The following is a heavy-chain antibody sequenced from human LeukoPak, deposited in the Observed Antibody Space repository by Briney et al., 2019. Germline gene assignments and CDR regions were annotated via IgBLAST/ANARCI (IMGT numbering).Heavy chain of an antibody. CDR2: IYYSGST. D-gene: IGHD1-1*01. CDR1: GGSISSYY. V-gene: IGHV4-59*08. CDR3: ARGFLRWNRNYYYYMDV. Sequence: SETLSLTCTVSGGSISSYYWSWIRQPPGKGLEWIGYIYYSGSTNYNPSLKSPVTISVDTSKNQFSLKLSSVTAADTAVYYCARGFLRWNRNYYYYMDVWGKGTTVTVSS. J-gene: IGHJ6*03.